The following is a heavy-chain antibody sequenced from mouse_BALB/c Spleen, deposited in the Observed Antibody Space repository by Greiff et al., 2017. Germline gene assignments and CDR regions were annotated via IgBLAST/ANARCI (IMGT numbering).Heavy chain of an antibody. CDR3: ARYIYDGYYDWFAY. J-gene: IGHJ3*01. Sequence: EVKLVESGPGLVKPSQSLSLTCTVTGYSITSDYAWNWIRQFPGNKLEWMGYISYSGSTSYNPSLKSRISITRDTSKNQFFLQLNSVTTEDTATYYCARYIYDGYYDWFAYWGQGTLVTVSA. D-gene: IGHD2-3*01. V-gene: IGHV3-2*02. CDR2: ISYSGST. CDR1: GYSITSDYA.